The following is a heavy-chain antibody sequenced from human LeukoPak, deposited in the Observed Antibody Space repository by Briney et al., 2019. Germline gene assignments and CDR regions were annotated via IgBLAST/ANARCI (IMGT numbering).Heavy chain of an antibody. CDR3: ARVPPGGYCSSTSCYPTGWYFDL. J-gene: IGHJ2*01. D-gene: IGHD2-2*01. CDR2: INPSGGST. Sequence: ASVKVSCKASGYTFTSYGISWVRQAPGQGLEWMAIINPSGGSTSYAQKFQGRVTMTRDTSTSTVYMELSSLRSEDTAVYYCARVPPGGYCSSTSCYPTGWYFDLWGRGTLVTVSS. CDR1: GYTFTSYG. V-gene: IGHV1-46*01.